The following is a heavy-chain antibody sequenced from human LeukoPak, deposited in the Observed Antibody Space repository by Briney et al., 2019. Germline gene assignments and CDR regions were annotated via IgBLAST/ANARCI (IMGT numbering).Heavy chain of an antibody. D-gene: IGHD4-23*01. Sequence: GGSLRLSCAASGFTFSSYAIYWVRQAPGKGLEWVSAIGGDGDSTYYAESVKGRFTVSRENSKNTLYLHMSSLRAEDTAVYYCARAEDGGDYWGQGTLVTVSS. V-gene: IGHV3-23*01. CDR3: ARAEDGGDY. CDR2: IGGDGDST. CDR1: GFTFSSYA. J-gene: IGHJ4*02.